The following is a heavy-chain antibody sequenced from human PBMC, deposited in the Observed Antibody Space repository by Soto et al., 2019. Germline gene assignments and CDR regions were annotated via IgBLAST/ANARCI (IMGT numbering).Heavy chain of an antibody. CDR3: ARDLAYYYDSSGYSLDNAFDI. Sequence: ASVKVSCKASGGTLSSYAISRVRQAPGQGLEWMGGIIPIFGTANYAQKFQGRVTITADESTSTAYMELSSLRSEDTAVYYCARDLAYYYDSSGYSLDNAFDIWGQGTMVTVSS. J-gene: IGHJ3*02. CDR1: GGTLSSYA. V-gene: IGHV1-69*13. D-gene: IGHD3-22*01. CDR2: IIPIFGTA.